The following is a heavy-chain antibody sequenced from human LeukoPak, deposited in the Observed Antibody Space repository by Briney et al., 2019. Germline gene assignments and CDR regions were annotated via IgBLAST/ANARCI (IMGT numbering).Heavy chain of an antibody. CDR3: AKDERGYYDSSGYFGAIDY. V-gene: IGHV3-48*04. D-gene: IGHD3-22*01. Sequence: PGGSLRLSCVASGFTFSAYSMNWVRQAPGKGLEWVSYISTSSVNIYYADSVKGRFTISRDNAKNSLYLKMNSLRAEDTAVYYCAKDERGYYDSSGYFGAIDYWGQGSLVTVSS. CDR2: ISTSSVNI. J-gene: IGHJ4*02. CDR1: GFTFSAYS.